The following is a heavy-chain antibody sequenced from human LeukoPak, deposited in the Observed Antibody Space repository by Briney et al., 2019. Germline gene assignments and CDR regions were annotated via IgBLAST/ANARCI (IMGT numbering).Heavy chain of an antibody. Sequence: SETLSLTCTVSGGSISSYYWSWIRQPAGKGLEWIGRIYTSGSTNYNPSLKSRVTMSVDTSKNQFSLKLSSVTAADPAVYYCARLGLRYFDWLPDYWGQGTLVTVSS. CDR3: ARLGLRYFDWLPDY. CDR1: GGSISSYY. J-gene: IGHJ4*02. CDR2: IYTSGST. V-gene: IGHV4-4*07. D-gene: IGHD3-9*01.